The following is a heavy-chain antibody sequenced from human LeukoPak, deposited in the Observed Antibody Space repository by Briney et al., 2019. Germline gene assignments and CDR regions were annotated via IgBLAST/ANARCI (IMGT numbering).Heavy chain of an antibody. CDR2: ISGSGGGT. D-gene: IGHD3-22*01. V-gene: IGHV3-23*01. CDR3: AKLKYSSGYFDY. CDR1: GFTFSSYP. J-gene: IGHJ4*02. Sequence: GGSLGFSCAASGFTFSSYPLSGFRKPPGKGLKWISAISGSGGGTYYADSVKGRFTISRDNSKNTLYLQMNSLRAEDTAVYYCAKLKYSSGYFDYWGQGTLVTVSS.